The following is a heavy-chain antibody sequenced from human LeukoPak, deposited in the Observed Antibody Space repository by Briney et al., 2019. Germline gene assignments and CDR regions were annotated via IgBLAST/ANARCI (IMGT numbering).Heavy chain of an antibody. Sequence: WASVKVSCKASGYTFTSYGISWVRQAPGQGLEWMGWISAYNGNTNYAQKLQGRVIMTTDTSTSTAYMELRSLRSDDTAVYYCALQLLGGYDQFDYWGQGTLVTVSS. CDR3: ALQLLGGYDQFDY. V-gene: IGHV1-18*04. CDR2: ISAYNGNT. J-gene: IGHJ4*02. CDR1: GYTFTSYG. D-gene: IGHD5-12*01.